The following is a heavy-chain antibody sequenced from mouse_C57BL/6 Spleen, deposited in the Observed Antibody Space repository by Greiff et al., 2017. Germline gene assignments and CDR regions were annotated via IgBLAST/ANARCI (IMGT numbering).Heavy chain of an antibody. J-gene: IGHJ2*01. V-gene: IGHV1-15*01. Sequence: QVQLKQSGAELVRPGASVTLSCKASGYTFTDYEMHWVKQTPVHGLEWIGAIDPETGGTAYNQKFKGKAILTADKSSSTAYMELRSLTSEDSAVYYCTRGGGLRRYFDDWGQGTTLTVSS. CDR3: TRGGGLRRYFDD. CDR1: GYTFTDYE. D-gene: IGHD2-4*01. CDR2: IDPETGGT.